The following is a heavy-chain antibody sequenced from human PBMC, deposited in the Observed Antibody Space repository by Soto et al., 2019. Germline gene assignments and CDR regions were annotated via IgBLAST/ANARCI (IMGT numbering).Heavy chain of an antibody. Sequence: GGSLRLSCAASGFTFSTYSMNWVRQAPGKGLEWVSSISGSGNYTHYADFLRGRFTISRDNAKTSLYLQMNSLRAEDTAVYYCAREASLGKPYGMDVWGQGTTVTVSS. J-gene: IGHJ6*02. CDR1: GFTFSTYS. CDR3: AREASLGKPYGMDV. CDR2: ISGSGNYT. V-gene: IGHV3-21*03.